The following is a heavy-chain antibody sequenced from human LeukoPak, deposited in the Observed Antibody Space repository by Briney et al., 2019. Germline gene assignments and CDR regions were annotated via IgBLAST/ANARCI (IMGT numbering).Heavy chain of an antibody. Sequence: SETLSLTRIVSGGSNSRSSYYWGWIRQPPGKGLEWIGSISYSGSTYYTPSLKSRVIISVDTSKNQFSLKVSSVTAADTTVYYCARHLGYCSSSSCYFDYWGQGALVTVSS. CDR1: GGSNSRSSYY. D-gene: IGHD2-2*01. CDR2: ISYSGST. J-gene: IGHJ4*02. CDR3: ARHLGYCSSSSCYFDY. V-gene: IGHV4-39*01.